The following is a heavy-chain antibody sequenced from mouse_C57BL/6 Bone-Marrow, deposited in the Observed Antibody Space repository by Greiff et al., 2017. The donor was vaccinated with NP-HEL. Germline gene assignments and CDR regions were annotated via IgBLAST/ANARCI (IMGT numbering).Heavy chain of an antibody. J-gene: IGHJ3*01. D-gene: IGHD1-1*01. CDR3: ARTIYYYGRVGFAY. CDR2: ISSGGSYT. V-gene: IGHV5-6*01. Sequence: EVNVVESGGDLVKPGGSLKLSCAASGFTFSSYGMSWVRQTPDKRLEWVATISSGGSYTYYPDSVKGRFTISRDNAKNTLYLQMSSLKSEDTDMYYCARTIYYYGRVGFAYWGQGTLVTVSA. CDR1: GFTFSSYG.